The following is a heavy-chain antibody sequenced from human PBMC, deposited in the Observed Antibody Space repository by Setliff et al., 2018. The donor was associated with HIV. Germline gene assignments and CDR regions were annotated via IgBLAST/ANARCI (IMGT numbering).Heavy chain of an antibody. D-gene: IGHD3-10*01. J-gene: IGHJ6*02. Sequence: ASVKVSCKASGYTFTNYGISWVRQAPGQGLEWLGWISAYNGNTNYVQKLQGRVTMTTDTSTDPAYMELRSLRSDDTAVYYCARDSGGINVLLWFGELLSTEYYYGLDVWGQGTTVTVSS. CDR3: ARDSGGINVLLWFGELLSTEYYYGLDV. V-gene: IGHV1-18*01. CDR2: ISAYNGNT. CDR1: GYTFTNYG.